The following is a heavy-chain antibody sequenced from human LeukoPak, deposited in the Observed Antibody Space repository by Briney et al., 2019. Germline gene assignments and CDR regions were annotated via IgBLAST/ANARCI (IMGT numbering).Heavy chain of an antibody. J-gene: IGHJ5*02. V-gene: IGHV1-69*05. CDR2: IIPIFGTA. Sequence: ASVKVSCKASGGTFNSYAISWVRQAPGQGLEWMGGIIPIFGTANYAQKFQGRVTITTDESTSTAYMELSSLRSEDTAVYYCAILRITMVRGVILGWFDPWGQGTLVTVSS. CDR1: GGTFNSYA. CDR3: AILRITMVRGVILGWFDP. D-gene: IGHD3-10*01.